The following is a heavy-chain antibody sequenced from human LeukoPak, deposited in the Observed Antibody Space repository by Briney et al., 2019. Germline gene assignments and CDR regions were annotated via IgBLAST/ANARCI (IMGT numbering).Heavy chain of an antibody. Sequence: ASVKVSCKASGGTFSSYAISWVRQAPGQGLEWMGWINPNSGGTNYAQKFQGRVTMTRDTSISTAYMELSRLRSDDTAVYYCARGLVGATTPTDYWGQGTLVTVSS. V-gene: IGHV1-2*02. D-gene: IGHD1-26*01. CDR1: GGTFSSYA. CDR3: ARGLVGATTPTDY. CDR2: INPNSGGT. J-gene: IGHJ4*02.